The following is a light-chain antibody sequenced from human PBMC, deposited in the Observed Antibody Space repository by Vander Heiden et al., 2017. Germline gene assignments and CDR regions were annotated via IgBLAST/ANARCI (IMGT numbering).Light chain of an antibody. J-gene: IGKJ3*01. CDR3: QQYDNLPF. CDR2: DAS. V-gene: IGKV1-33*01. Sequence: DIQMNQPPSSLSASVGDRVTITCQARQDINNYLNWYQQKPGKAPKLLIYDASDLETGVPSRFSGSVSGTDFTFTISGLQPKDIATYYCQQYDNLPFFDAGTKVDIK. CDR1: QDINNY.